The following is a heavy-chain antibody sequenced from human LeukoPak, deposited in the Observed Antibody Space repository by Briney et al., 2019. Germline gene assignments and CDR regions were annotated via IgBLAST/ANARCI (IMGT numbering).Heavy chain of an antibody. D-gene: IGHD3-10*01. V-gene: IGHV3-9*01. CDR3: AKAIWFGELLYPPDAFDI. CDR2: ISWNSGSI. CDR1: GFTFDDYA. Sequence: GGSLRLSCAASGFTFDDYAMHWVRQAPGKGLEWVSGISWNSGSIGYADSVKGRFTISRDNAKNSLYLQMDSLRAEDTALYYCAKAIWFGELLYPPDAFDISGQGTMVTVSS. J-gene: IGHJ3*02.